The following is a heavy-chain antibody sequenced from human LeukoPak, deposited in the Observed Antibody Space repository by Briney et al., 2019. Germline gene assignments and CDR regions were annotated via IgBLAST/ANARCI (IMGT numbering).Heavy chain of an antibody. Sequence: PSETLSLTCTVSGDSINNNVYYWGWIRQPPGKGLEWIAIISYSGTTYYNPSLKTRATISIDTSKNKFSLKVNSVTAADTAMYYCARDRGLWLGEARDAFDIWGQGTMVTVFS. V-gene: IGHV4-39*07. J-gene: IGHJ3*02. CDR3: ARDRGLWLGEARDAFDI. CDR1: GDSINNNVYY. D-gene: IGHD3-10*01. CDR2: ISYSGTT.